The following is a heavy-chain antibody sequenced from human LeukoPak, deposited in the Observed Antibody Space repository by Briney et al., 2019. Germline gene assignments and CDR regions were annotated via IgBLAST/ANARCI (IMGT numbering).Heavy chain of an antibody. CDR2: FDPGDAET. D-gene: IGHD5/OR15-5a*01. Sequence: ASVKVSCKVYRYSLTELSMHWVRQAPGKGLEWMGGFDPGDAETIYAQKFQGRVTMTEDTSTDTAYMELSSLRSEDTAVYYCAAGGVYDLLRYWGQGALVTVSS. CDR3: AAGGVYDLLRY. CDR1: RYSLTELS. V-gene: IGHV1-24*01. J-gene: IGHJ4*02.